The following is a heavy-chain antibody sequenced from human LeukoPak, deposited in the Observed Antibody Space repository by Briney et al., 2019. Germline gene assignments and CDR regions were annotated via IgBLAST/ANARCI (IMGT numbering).Heavy chain of an antibody. D-gene: IGHD5-18*01. Sequence: GGSLRLSCAASGFTFSSYAMSWVRQAPGKGLEWVSAISGSGGSTYYADSVKGRFTISRDNSKNTLYLQMNSLGAEDTAVHYCAKSAGIYSYEFDYWGQGTLVTVSS. CDR3: AKSAGIYSYEFDY. V-gene: IGHV3-23*01. CDR1: GFTFSSYA. CDR2: ISGSGGST. J-gene: IGHJ4*02.